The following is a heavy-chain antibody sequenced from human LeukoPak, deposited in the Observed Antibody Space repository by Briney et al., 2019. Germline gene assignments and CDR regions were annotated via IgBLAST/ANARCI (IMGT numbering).Heavy chain of an antibody. Sequence: SETLSLTCTVSGGSISSYYWSWIRQPPGKGLEWIGYIYYTGSPTYAPSLKGRLTMSVDTSKNQFSLNLNSVTAADTAVYHCVRRGACSSPSCFVFDYWGQGILVTVSS. D-gene: IGHD2-2*01. CDR3: VRRGACSSPSCFVFDY. V-gene: IGHV4-59*08. J-gene: IGHJ4*02. CDR1: GGSISSYY. CDR2: IYYTGSP.